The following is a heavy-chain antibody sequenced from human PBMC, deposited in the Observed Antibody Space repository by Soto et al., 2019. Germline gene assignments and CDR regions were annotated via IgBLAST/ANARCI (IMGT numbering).Heavy chain of an antibody. D-gene: IGHD3-9*01. CDR3: AREALALRYFDWLSSRFGMDV. V-gene: IGHV1-18*01. CDR1: GYTFTSYG. J-gene: IGHJ6*02. CDR2: ISAYNGNT. Sequence: QVQLVQSGAEVKKPGASVKVSCKASGYTFTSYGISWVRQAPGQGLEWMGWISAYNGNTNYAQKVQGRVTMTTDTSTSTAYIELRSLRSDDTAVYYCAREALALRYFDWLSSRFGMDVWGQGTTVTVSS.